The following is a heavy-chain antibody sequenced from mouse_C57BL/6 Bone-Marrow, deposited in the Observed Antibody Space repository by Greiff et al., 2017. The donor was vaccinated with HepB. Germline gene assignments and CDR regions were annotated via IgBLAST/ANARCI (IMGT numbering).Heavy chain of an antibody. CDR3: ARWITTVVASYYYAMDY. Sequence: VQLQQSVAELVRPGASVKLSCTASGFNIKNTYMHWVKQRPEQGLEWIGRIDPANGNTKYAPKFQGKATITADTSSNTAYLQLSSLTSEDTAIYYWARWITTVVASYYYAMDYGGQGTSVTVSS. CDR2: IDPANGNT. CDR1: GFNIKNTY. V-gene: IGHV14-3*01. D-gene: IGHD1-1*01. J-gene: IGHJ4*01.